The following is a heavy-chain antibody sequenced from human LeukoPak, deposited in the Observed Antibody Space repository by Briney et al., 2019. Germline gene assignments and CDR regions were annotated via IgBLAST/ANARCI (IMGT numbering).Heavy chain of an antibody. CDR3: ATPDTGDYYYYMDV. V-gene: IGHV1-2*02. CDR1: GYTFTGYY. Sequence: GASVKVSCKASGYTFTGYYMHWVRQAPGQGLEWMGWINPNSGGTNYAQKFQGRVTMTRDTSISTAYMELSRLRSDDTAVYYCATPDTGDYYYYMDVWGKGTTVTVSS. CDR2: INPNSGGT. J-gene: IGHJ6*03. D-gene: IGHD3-10*01.